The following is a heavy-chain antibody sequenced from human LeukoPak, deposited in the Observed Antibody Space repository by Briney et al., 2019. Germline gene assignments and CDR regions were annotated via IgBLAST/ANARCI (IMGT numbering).Heavy chain of an antibody. V-gene: IGHV1-18*01. D-gene: IGHD5-18*01. CDR2: ISAYNGNT. Sequence: ASVKVSCKASGGTFSSYAISWVRQAPGQGLEWMGWISAYNGNTNYAQKLQGRVTMTTDTSTSTAYMELRSLRSDDTAVYYCARDSLQLWLDYWGQGTLVTVSS. CDR1: GGTFSSYA. J-gene: IGHJ4*02. CDR3: ARDSLQLWLDY.